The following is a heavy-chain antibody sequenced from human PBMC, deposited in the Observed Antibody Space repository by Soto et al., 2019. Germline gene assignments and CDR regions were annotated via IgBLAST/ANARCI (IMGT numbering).Heavy chain of an antibody. J-gene: IGHJ2*01. CDR3: VRVLESSWDAFL. CDR2: IFSTGIT. D-gene: IGHD2-15*01. CDR1: GGSVSTASCY. Sequence: QVQLLASGPGLVKPSETLSLTCSVSGGSVSTASCYWTWLRPAPGAGLASIGYIFSTGITNYIPSLSSRVTISLETSKNHFSLKLNSTPAADTSVYSCVRVLESSWDAFLLGRVTLVSVSS. V-gene: IGHV4-61*03.